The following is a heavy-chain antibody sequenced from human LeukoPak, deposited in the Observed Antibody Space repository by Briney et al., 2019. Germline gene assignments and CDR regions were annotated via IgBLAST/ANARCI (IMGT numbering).Heavy chain of an antibody. CDR2: SYYSGIS. CDR1: GCSVSSCTYS. CDR3: GRVQRFRSGYPADY. V-gene: IGHV4-61*01. J-gene: IGHJ4*02. D-gene: IGHD3-3*01. Sequence: PSETLSLTCTVSGCSVSSCTYSWSWIRQPQGKGLEWIGSSYYSGISYYNSSIKSRVTISIDTSKNQLYLKLSSVTAADTALYHCGRVQRFRSGYPADYWSQGTLVTVSS.